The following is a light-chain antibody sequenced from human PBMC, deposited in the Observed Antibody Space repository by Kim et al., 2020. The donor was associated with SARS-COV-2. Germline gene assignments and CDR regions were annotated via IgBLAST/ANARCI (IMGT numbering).Light chain of an antibody. CDR3: QQYDVSPLT. J-gene: IGKJ4*01. V-gene: IGKV3-20*01. Sequence: SVSPGAGATLSCRASQSVGRIVWYQQKSGQAPRLLIYDTSSRATGIPDRFTGAGSGTDFILIISRLEPEDFAVYYCQQYDVSPLTFGGGTKVDIK. CDR1: QSVGR. CDR2: DTS.